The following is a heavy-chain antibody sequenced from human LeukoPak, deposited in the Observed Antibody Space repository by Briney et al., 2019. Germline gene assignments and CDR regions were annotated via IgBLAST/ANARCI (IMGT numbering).Heavy chain of an antibody. CDR1: GYTFTSYG. V-gene: IGHV7-4-1*02. Sequence: ASVKVSCKASGYTFTSYGISWVRQAPGQGLEWMGWINTNTGNPTYAQGFTGRFVFSLDTSVSTAYLQISSLKAEDTAVYYCASGRVSPFQSVIVVVPAAMDYYYYYMDVWGKGTTVTVSS. CDR2: INTNTGNP. J-gene: IGHJ6*03. CDR3: ASGRVSPFQSVIVVVPAAMDYYYYYMDV. D-gene: IGHD2-2*01.